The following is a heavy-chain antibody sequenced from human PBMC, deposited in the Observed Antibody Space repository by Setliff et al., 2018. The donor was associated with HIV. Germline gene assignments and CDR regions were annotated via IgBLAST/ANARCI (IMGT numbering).Heavy chain of an antibody. D-gene: IGHD3-3*01. Sequence: SETLSLTCTVSGGSISSGAYYWTWIRQHPGKGLEWIGYIYYSGSIYYNPSLKSRVTISVDTSKNQFSPKLSSVTAADTAVYYCAREGFLKYYYMDVWGRGTTVTVSS. CDR1: GGSISSGAYY. V-gene: IGHV4-31*03. J-gene: IGHJ6*03. CDR2: IYYSGSI. CDR3: AREGFLKYYYMDV.